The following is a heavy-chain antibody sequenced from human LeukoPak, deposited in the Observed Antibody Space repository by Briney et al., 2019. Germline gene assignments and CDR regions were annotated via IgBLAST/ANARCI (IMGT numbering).Heavy chain of an antibody. CDR1: GDSISGFY. V-gene: IGHV4-59*08. J-gene: IGHJ5*02. CDR3: ARVHGPAAIYNWFDP. Sequence: SETLSLTCTVSGDSISGFYWNWIRQPPGKGPEWIGYIHYSGSTNYNPSLKSRVTISLDTSKNQFSLQLSSVTAADTGVYYCARVHGPAAIYNWFDPWGQGTLVTVSS. CDR2: IHYSGST. D-gene: IGHD2-2*01.